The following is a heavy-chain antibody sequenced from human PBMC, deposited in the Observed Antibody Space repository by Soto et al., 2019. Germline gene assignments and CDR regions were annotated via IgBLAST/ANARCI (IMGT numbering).Heavy chain of an antibody. CDR2: INHSGST. CDR1: GGSFSVYY. Sequence: PSETLSLTCAVYGGSFSVYYWSWIRQPPGKGLEWIGEINHSGSTNYNPSLKSRVTISVDTSKNQFSLKLSSVTAADTAVYYCARGSVRGVIHYWGQGTLVTVSS. CDR3: ARGSVRGVIHY. J-gene: IGHJ4*02. D-gene: IGHD3-10*01. V-gene: IGHV4-34*01.